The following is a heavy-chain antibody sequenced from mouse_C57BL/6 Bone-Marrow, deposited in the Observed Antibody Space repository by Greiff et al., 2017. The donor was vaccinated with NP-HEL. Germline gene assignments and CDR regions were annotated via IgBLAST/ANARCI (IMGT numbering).Heavy chain of an antibody. Sequence: QVHVKQPGAELVKPGASVKLSCKASGYTFTSYWMHWVKQRPGQGLEWIGMIHPNSGSTNYNEKFKSKATLTVDKSSSTAYMQLSSLTSEDSAVYYCARQRKLRSSFAYWGQGTLVTVSA. CDR2: IHPNSGST. V-gene: IGHV1-64*01. J-gene: IGHJ3*01. CDR1: GYTFTSYW. D-gene: IGHD1-1*01. CDR3: ARQRKLRSSFAY.